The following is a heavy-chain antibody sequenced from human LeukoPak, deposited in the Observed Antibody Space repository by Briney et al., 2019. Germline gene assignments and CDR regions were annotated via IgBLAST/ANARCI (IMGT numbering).Heavy chain of an antibody. Sequence: SETLSLTCTVSGGSISSSSYYWGWIRQPPGKGLEWIGSIYYSGSTYYNPTLKSRVTISVDTSKNQFSLKLSSVTAADTAVYYCARRGSQSSTYFRYWGQGTLVTVSS. CDR1: GGSISSSSYY. CDR2: IYYSGST. D-gene: IGHD3-10*02. V-gene: IGHV4-39*01. CDR3: ARRGSQSSTYFRY. J-gene: IGHJ4*02.